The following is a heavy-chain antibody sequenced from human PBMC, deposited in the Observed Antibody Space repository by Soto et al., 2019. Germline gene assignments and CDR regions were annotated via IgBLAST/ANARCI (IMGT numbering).Heavy chain of an antibody. CDR3: ARVRGGNSLSYYFDY. V-gene: IGHV5-51*01. D-gene: IGHD3-10*01. CDR1: GYSFTSYW. CDR2: IYPGDSDT. J-gene: IGHJ4*02. Sequence: GECLKISCKGSGYSFTSYWIGWVRQMPGKGLEWMGIIYPGDSDTRYSPSFQGQVTISADKSISTAYLQWSSLKASDTAMYYCARVRGGNSLSYYFDYWGQGTLVTVSS.